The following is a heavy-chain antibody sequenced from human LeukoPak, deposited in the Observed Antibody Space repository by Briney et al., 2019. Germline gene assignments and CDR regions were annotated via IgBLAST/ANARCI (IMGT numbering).Heavy chain of an antibody. Sequence: ASVKVSCKASGYTFTGYYMHWVRQAPGQGLEWMGWINPNSGGTSYAQKFQGRVTMTRDTSISTAYMELSRLRSDDTAVYYCARDAHDFWSGYHGMDVWGQGTTVAVSS. CDR2: INPNSGGT. CDR3: ARDAHDFWSGYHGMDV. D-gene: IGHD3-3*01. J-gene: IGHJ6*02. V-gene: IGHV1-2*02. CDR1: GYTFTGYY.